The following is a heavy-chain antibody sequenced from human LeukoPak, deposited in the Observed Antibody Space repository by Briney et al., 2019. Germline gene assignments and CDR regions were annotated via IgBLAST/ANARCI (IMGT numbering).Heavy chain of an antibody. D-gene: IGHD6-19*01. CDR1: GGTFSSYA. J-gene: IGHJ5*02. Sequence: SVKVSCKASGGTFSSYAISWVRQAPGQGLEWMGRIIPLLGIANYAQKFQGRVTITADKSTSTAYMELSSLRSEDTAVYYCAREPGYSSGWYGAHWFDPWGQGTLVTVSS. CDR3: AREPGYSSGWYGAHWFDP. CDR2: IIPLLGIA. V-gene: IGHV1-69*04.